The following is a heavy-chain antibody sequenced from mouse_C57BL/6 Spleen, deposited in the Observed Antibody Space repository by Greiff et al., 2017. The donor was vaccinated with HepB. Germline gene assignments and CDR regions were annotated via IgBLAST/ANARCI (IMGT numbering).Heavy chain of an antibody. D-gene: IGHD2-4*01. Sequence: QVQLQQPGAELVKPGASVKLSCKASGYTFTSYWMQWVKQRPGQGLEWIGEIDPSDSYTNYNQKFKGKATLTVDTSSSTAYMQLSSLTSEDSAVYYCARSRLPTWGQGTTLTVSS. CDR2: IDPSDSYT. CDR3: ARSRLPT. V-gene: IGHV1-50*01. CDR1: GYTFTSYW. J-gene: IGHJ2*01.